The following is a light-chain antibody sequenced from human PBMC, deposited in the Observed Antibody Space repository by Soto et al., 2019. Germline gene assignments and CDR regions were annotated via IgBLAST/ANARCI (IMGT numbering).Light chain of an antibody. CDR3: QQYNNWPPFT. CDR1: QSVSSN. CDR2: GTS. Sequence: EIVMTQSPATLSVSPGEGATLSCRASQSVSSNLAWYQQKPGQAPRLLIYGTSTRASGIPARFSGSGSGTEFTLTISSLQSEDFSVYYCQQYNNWPPFTFGPGTKVDIK. J-gene: IGKJ3*01. V-gene: IGKV3-15*01.